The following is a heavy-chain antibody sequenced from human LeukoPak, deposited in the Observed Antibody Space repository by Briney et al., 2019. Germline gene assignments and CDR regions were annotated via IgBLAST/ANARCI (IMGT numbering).Heavy chain of an antibody. D-gene: IGHD2-2*01. Sequence: GGSLRLSCAAFGFTFDDYDMSWVRQVPGKGLEWVSNIYWNGGSTAYADSVKGRFTISRDNAKNSLYLQMNSLRAEDTAVYYCARDMPPGYYGMDVWGQGTTVTVSS. CDR1: GFTFDDYD. V-gene: IGHV3-20*04. CDR3: ARDMPPGYYGMDV. J-gene: IGHJ6*02. CDR2: IYWNGGST.